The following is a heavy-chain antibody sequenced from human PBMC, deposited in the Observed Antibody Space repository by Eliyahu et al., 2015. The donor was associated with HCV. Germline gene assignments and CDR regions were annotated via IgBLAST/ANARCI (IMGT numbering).Heavy chain of an antibody. CDR3: ASEAYYYDSSGYSYYFDY. J-gene: IGHJ4*02. V-gene: IGHV3-43*01. CDR1: GFTFDDYT. D-gene: IGHD3-22*01. CDR2: ISWDGGST. Sequence: EVQLVESGGVVVQPGGSLRLSCAASGFTFDDYTMHWVRQAPGKGLEWVSLISWDGGSTYYADSVKGRFTISRDNSKNSLYLQMNSLRTEDTALYYCASEAYYYDSSGYSYYFDYWGQGTLVTVSS.